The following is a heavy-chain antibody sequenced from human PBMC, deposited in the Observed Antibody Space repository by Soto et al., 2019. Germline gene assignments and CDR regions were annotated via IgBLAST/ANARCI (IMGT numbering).Heavy chain of an antibody. J-gene: IGHJ6*02. CDR1: GGTFSSYA. CDR3: VQERLHPHKTYYYYGMDV. D-gene: IGHD6-25*01. CDR2: IIPIFGTA. Sequence: SVKVSCKASGGTFSSYAISWVRQAPGQGLEWMGGIIPIFGTANYAQKFQGRVTITADESTSTAYMELSSLRSEDTAVYYCVQERLHPHKTYYYYGMDVWGQGTTVTVSS. V-gene: IGHV1-69*13.